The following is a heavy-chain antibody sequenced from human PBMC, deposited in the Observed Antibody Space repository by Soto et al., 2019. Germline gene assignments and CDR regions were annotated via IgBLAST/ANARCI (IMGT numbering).Heavy chain of an antibody. Sequence: QVQLQQWGAGLLKPSETLSLTCAVYGGSFCGYYWSWIRQPPGKGLEWIGEINHSGSTNYNPSLKGRVTISVDTSKNQFALKLSSVTAADTAVYYCARARGISRSLNNWFDLWGQGTLVTVSS. CDR3: ARARGISRSLNNWFDL. CDR1: GGSFCGYY. D-gene: IGHD3-10*01. V-gene: IGHV4-34*01. J-gene: IGHJ5*02. CDR2: INHSGST.